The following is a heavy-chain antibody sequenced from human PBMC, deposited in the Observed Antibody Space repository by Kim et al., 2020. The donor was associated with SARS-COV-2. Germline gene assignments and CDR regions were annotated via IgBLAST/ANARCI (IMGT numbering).Heavy chain of an antibody. D-gene: IGHD2-2*01. CDR3: ARGEYYCSSTSCYFDNFDY. V-gene: IGHV4-31*03. CDR2: IYYSGST. Sequence: SETLSLTCTVSGGSISSGGYYWSWIRQHPGKGLEWIGYIYYSGSTYYNPSLKSRVTISVDTSKNQFSLKLSSVTAADTAVYYCARGEYYCSSTSCYFDNFDYWGQGTLVTVSS. J-gene: IGHJ4*02. CDR1: GGSISSGGYY.